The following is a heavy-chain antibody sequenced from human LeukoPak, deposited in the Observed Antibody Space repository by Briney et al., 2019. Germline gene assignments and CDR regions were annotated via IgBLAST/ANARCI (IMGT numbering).Heavy chain of an antibody. CDR2: FYYSGST. Sequence: PSETLSLTCAVYGGSFSGYYWSWIRQPPGKGLEWIGFFYYSGSTNYNPSLKSRVTISVDTSKNQFSLKLSSVTAADTAVYYCARGRFGKIFDYWGQGTLVTVSS. V-gene: IGHV4-59*01. J-gene: IGHJ4*02. CDR3: ARGRFGKIFDY. D-gene: IGHD3-10*01. CDR1: GGSFSGYY.